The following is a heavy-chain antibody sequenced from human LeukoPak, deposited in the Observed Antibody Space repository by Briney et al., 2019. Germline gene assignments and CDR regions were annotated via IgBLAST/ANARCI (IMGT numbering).Heavy chain of an antibody. CDR1: GFTFSSYD. V-gene: IGHV3-30*18. D-gene: IGHD3-16*01. J-gene: IGHJ4*02. Sequence: QSGGSLRLSCAASGFTFSSYDMHWVRQAPGKGLEWVAVISYDGNDKHYADSVKGRFTISRDSSKNTLYLQMNSLRVEDTAVYYCAKDQYDYVRGEFDYCGQGTLVTVSS. CDR2: ISYDGNDK. CDR3: AKDQYDYVRGEFDY.